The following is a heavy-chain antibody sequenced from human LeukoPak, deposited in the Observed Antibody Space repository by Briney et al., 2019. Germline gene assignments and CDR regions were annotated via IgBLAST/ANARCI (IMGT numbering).Heavy chain of an antibody. V-gene: IGHV3-33*01. Sequence: VGSLRLSCAASGFTFSSYGMHWVRQAPGKGLEWVAVIWYDGSNKYYADSVKGPVTISRDNSKNTLYLQMNSLRAEDTAVYYCARDGYDGAFDIWGQGTMVTVSS. J-gene: IGHJ3*02. CDR2: IWYDGSNK. CDR1: GFTFSSYG. CDR3: ARDGYDGAFDI. D-gene: IGHD5-12*01.